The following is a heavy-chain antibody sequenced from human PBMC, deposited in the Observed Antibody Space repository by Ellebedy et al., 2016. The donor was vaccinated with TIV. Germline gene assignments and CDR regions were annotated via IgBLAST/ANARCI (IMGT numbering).Heavy chain of an antibody. CDR1: GFTVSSNY. D-gene: IGHD6-13*01. CDR2: IYSGGST. V-gene: IGHV3-53*04. CDR3: ASPGRQQLVLAY. J-gene: IGHJ4*02. Sequence: GESLKISCAASGFTVSSNYMSWVRQAPGKGLEWVSVIYSGGSTYYADSVKGRFTISRHNSKNTLYLQMNSLRAEDTAVYYCASPGRQQLVLAYWGQGTLVTVSS.